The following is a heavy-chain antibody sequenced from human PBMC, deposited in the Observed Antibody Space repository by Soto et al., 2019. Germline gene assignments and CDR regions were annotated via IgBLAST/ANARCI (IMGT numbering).Heavy chain of an antibody. Sequence: SVKVSCKASGGTFSSYAISWVRQAPGQGLEWMGGIIPIFGTANYAQKFQGRVTITADKSTSTAYMELSSLRSEDTAVYYCARVAGHRNARFDTWGQGALVTVSS. CDR2: IIPIFGTA. D-gene: IGHD1-1*01. J-gene: IGHJ4*02. CDR1: GGTFSSYA. CDR3: ARVAGHRNARFDT. V-gene: IGHV1-69*06.